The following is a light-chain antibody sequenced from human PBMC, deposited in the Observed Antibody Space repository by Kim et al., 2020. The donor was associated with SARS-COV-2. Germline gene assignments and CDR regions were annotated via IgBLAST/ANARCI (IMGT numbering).Light chain of an antibody. V-gene: IGKV1-33*01. CDR3: QQYDTLPLT. J-gene: IGKJ3*01. CDR2: DAS. CDR1: QGISNY. Sequence: DIQMTQSPSSLSASVGDRVTITCQASQGISNYLNWYQQKPGKAPKLLIYDASNLETGVPSRFSGSGSGTDFTFTISSLQPEDIATYYCQQYDTLPLTFGPGTKVDIK.